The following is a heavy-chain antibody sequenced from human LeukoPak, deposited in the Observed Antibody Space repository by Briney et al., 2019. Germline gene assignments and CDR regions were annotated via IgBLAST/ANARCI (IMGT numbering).Heavy chain of an antibody. V-gene: IGHV3-23*01. Sequence: GGSLRLSCAASGFTFSSYGMSWVRQAPGKGLEWVSAISGSGGSTYYADSVKGRFTISRDNSKNTLYLQMNSLRAEDTAVYYCAKGDRSTGIAAADNWGQGTLVTVSS. J-gene: IGHJ4*02. CDR2: ISGSGGST. D-gene: IGHD6-13*01. CDR3: AKGDRSTGIAAADN. CDR1: GFTFSSYG.